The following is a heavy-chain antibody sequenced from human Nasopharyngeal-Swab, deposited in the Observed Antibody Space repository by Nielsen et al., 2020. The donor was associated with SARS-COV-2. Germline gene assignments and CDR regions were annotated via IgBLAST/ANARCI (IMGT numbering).Heavy chain of an antibody. J-gene: IGHJ4*02. Sequence: GESLKISCSAAGFTLSDYWMHWVRQAPGTGLVWVSGISGDGRRTAYADSVKGRFTMSSEKAKNTIYLQMNSLSTDDTAVYYCARDQDGVTPNDFWGQGTLVTVSS. CDR3: ARDQDGVTPNDF. V-gene: IGHV3-74*01. CDR2: ISGDGRRT. CDR1: GFTLSDYW. D-gene: IGHD3-3*01.